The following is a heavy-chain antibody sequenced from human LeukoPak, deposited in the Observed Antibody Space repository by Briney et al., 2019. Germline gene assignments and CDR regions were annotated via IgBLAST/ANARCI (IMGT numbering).Heavy chain of an antibody. CDR1: GGSISSVSYY. D-gene: IGHD3-10*01. Sequence: TSETLSLTCTVPGGSISSVSYYWSWIRQPAGRGLEWIGRIYTSGSTNYNPSLKSRVTISVDTSKNQFTLKLSSVTAADTAVYYCAREAGLLWFCTFDYWGQGTLVTVSS. J-gene: IGHJ4*02. CDR2: IYTSGST. V-gene: IGHV4-61*02. CDR3: AREAGLLWFCTFDY.